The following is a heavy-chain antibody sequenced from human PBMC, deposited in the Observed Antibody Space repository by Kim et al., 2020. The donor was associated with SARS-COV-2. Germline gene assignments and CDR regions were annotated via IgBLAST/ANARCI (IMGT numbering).Heavy chain of an antibody. V-gene: IGHV4-4*07. CDR2: GSS. Sequence: GSSAYSPSLKSRVTMSVDTSKKQLSLRLSSVTAADTAVYYCAREWSQAFDTWGQGTMVTVSS. CDR3: AREWSQAFDT. J-gene: IGHJ3*02. D-gene: IGHD2-15*01.